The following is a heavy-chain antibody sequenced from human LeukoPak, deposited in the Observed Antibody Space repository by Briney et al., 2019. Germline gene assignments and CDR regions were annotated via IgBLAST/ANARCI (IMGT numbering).Heavy chain of an antibody. Sequence: WASVKVSCKASGGTFSSYAISWVRQAPGQGLEWMGGIIPIFGTANYAQKFQGRVTITADESTSTAYMELSSLRSEDTAVYYCARGRYSSSWYYFDYWGQGTLVTVSS. D-gene: IGHD6-13*01. CDR1: GGTFSSYA. J-gene: IGHJ4*02. V-gene: IGHV1-69*13. CDR3: ARGRYSSSWYYFDY. CDR2: IIPIFGTA.